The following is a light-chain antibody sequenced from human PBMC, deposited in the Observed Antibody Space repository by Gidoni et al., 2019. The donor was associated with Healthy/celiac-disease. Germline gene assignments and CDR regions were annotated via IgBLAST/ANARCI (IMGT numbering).Light chain of an antibody. J-gene: IGKJ4*01. CDR2: GAS. V-gene: IGKV3-15*01. CDR1: QSVSSN. Sequence: EIVMTQSPATLSVSPGERATLYCRASQSVSSNLAWYQQKPGQAPRLLSYGASTRATGIPARFSGSGSGTEFTLTISSLQSEDFAVYYCQQYNNWLALTFGGGTKVEIK. CDR3: QQYNNWLALT.